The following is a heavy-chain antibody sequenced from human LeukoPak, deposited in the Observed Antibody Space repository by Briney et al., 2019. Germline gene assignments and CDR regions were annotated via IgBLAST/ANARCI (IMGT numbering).Heavy chain of an antibody. Sequence: PSETLSLTCTVSGGSVSSGSYYWSWIRQPPGKGLEWIGYIYYSGSTNYNPSLKSRVTISVDTSKNQFSLKLSSVTAADTAVYYCARASYDILTGYYAVNFDYWGQGTLVTVSS. J-gene: IGHJ4*02. CDR3: ARASYDILTGYYAVNFDY. CDR2: IYYSGST. D-gene: IGHD3-9*01. V-gene: IGHV4-61*01. CDR1: GGSVSSGSYY.